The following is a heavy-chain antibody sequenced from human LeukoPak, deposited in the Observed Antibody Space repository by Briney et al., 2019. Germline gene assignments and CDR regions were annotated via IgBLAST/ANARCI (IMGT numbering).Heavy chain of an antibody. CDR2: IKSKTDGGTT. Sequence: GGSLRLSCAASGFTFGNAWMSWVRQAPGKGLEWVGRIKSKTDGGTTDYAAPVKGRFTISRDDSKNTLYLQMNSLKTEDTAVYYCTTSGFGELLAPFDYWGQGTLVTVSS. CDR1: GFTFGNAW. CDR3: TTSGFGELLAPFDY. D-gene: IGHD3-10*01. J-gene: IGHJ4*02. V-gene: IGHV3-15*01.